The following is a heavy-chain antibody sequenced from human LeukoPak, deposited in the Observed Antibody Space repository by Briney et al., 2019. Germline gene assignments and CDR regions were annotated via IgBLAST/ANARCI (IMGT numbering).Heavy chain of an antibody. CDR1: GYTFIRYG. V-gene: IGHV1-18*01. CDR2: ISGYNGHT. D-gene: IGHD1-1*01. Sequence: PSVRVSCKASGYTFIRYGISWVRQAPGQGLEWMGWISGYNGHTYYAQKFQGRVTMTTDTSTSTVYMELRSLRSDDTAVYYCARGAVNRYNWNDDNYYFYYMDVWGKGTTVTISS. J-gene: IGHJ6*03. CDR3: ARGAVNRYNWNDDNYYFYYMDV.